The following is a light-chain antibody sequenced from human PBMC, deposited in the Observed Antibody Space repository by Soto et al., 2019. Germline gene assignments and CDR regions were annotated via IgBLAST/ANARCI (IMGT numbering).Light chain of an antibody. Sequence: SYELTQPPSVSVAPGETATITCRGHNFESVHWYQQNPGQAPVLVMSYDSDRPSGIPERFSGSNSGNTATLTVSRVEAGDEADYYCQVWDSSSDYGVFGGGTKVTVL. CDR2: YDS. CDR1: NFES. V-gene: IGLV3-21*04. J-gene: IGLJ3*02. CDR3: QVWDSSSDYGV.